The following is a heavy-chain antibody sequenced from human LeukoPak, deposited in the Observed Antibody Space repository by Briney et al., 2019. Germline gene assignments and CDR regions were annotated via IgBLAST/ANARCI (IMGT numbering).Heavy chain of an antibody. D-gene: IGHD6-19*01. Sequence: SVKVSCKASGGTFSSYAISWVRQAPGQGLEWMGRIIPIFGTANYAQKFQGRVTITTDESPSTAYMELSSLRSEDTAVYYCATGDSSGWYYFDYWGQGTLVTVSS. CDR1: GGTFSSYA. CDR3: ATGDSSGWYYFDY. CDR2: IIPIFGTA. J-gene: IGHJ4*02. V-gene: IGHV1-69*05.